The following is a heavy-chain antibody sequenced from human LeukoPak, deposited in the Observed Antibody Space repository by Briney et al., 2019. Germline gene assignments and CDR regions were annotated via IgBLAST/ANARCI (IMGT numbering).Heavy chain of an antibody. J-gene: IGHJ4*02. Sequence: ASVKVSCKVSGYRFTELSRHWVRQAPGRGLEWLGGFDLVHGDTIYAQKFQGRVTMTEDTSTDTSYMELSSLGSEDTAVYFCTAGRAYSLLDFWGQGTLVIVSS. CDR3: TAGRAYSLLDF. V-gene: IGHV1-24*01. CDR2: FDLVHGDT. D-gene: IGHD5-18*01. CDR1: GYRFTELS.